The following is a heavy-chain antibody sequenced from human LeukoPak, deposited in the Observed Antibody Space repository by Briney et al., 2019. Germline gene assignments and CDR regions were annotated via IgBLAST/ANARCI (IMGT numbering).Heavy chain of an antibody. CDR1: GFTFSTYG. Sequence: GGSLRLSCAASGFTFSTYGMNWVRQAPGKGLEWVSYIGSRSSTIYYADSVKGRFTVSRDNAKKSLYLQMNSLRAEDTALYYCARGLYGSGTYVLDYWGQGTLVTVSS. D-gene: IGHD3-10*01. V-gene: IGHV3-48*01. CDR2: IGSRSSTI. J-gene: IGHJ4*02. CDR3: ARGLYGSGTYVLDY.